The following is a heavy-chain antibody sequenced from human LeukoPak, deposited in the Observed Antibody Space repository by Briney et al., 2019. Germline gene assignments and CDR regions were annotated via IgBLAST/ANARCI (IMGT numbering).Heavy chain of an antibody. Sequence: VSVKVSCKASVYAYTSYGISWVLQAPGQGLEWMGWINAYSCNKNYAQKLQGRVTMTTDTSTSTTYMELRSLRSDDTAVYYCARVVVVAGGNWFDPWGQGTLVTVSS. J-gene: IGHJ5*02. CDR3: ARVVVVAGGNWFDP. V-gene: IGHV1-18*01. D-gene: IGHD2-2*01. CDR2: INAYSCNK. CDR1: VYAYTSYG.